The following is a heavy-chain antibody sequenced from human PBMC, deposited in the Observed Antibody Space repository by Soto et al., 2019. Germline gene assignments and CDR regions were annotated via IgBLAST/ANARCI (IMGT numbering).Heavy chain of an antibody. V-gene: IGHV1-18*01. D-gene: IGHD6-13*01. Sequence: GASVKLSCTDSGYTLASYGISWVRQAPGQGLEWMGWISAYNGNTNYAQKLQGRVTMTTDTSTSTAYMELRSLRSDDTAVYYCARRREQQLDNWFDPWGQGTLVTVSS. CDR1: GYTLASYG. CDR3: ARRREQQLDNWFDP. CDR2: ISAYNGNT. J-gene: IGHJ5*02.